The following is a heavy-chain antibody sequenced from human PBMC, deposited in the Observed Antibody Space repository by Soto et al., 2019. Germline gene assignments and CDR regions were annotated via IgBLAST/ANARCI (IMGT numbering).Heavy chain of an antibody. CDR1: GGTFSSYA. D-gene: IGHD6-19*01. Sequence: WASVKVSCKASGGTFSSYAISWVRQAPGQGLEWMGGIIPIFGTANYAQKFQGRVTITADESTSTAYMELSSLRSEDTAVYYCARSLGPIAVADYYYYGMDVWGQGTTVTVSS. V-gene: IGHV1-69*13. J-gene: IGHJ6*02. CDR3: ARSLGPIAVADYYYYGMDV. CDR2: IIPIFGTA.